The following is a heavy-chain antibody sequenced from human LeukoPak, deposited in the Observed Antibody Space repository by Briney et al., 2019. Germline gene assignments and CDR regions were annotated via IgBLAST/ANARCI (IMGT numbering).Heavy chain of an antibody. CDR3: STEDKYCSGANCGKY. CDR2: IVPDSGGA. Sequence: ASVKVSCKTSGYTFTNYYVHWVRQAPGQGLEWMGYIVPDSGGADYDQKFQGRVTMTRDKSINTVYMELSSLRSDDTAVYYCSTEDKYCSGANCGKYWGQGTLVTVSS. J-gene: IGHJ4*02. D-gene: IGHD2-15*01. CDR1: GYTFTNYY. V-gene: IGHV1-2*02.